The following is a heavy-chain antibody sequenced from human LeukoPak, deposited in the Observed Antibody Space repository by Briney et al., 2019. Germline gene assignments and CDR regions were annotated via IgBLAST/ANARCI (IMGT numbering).Heavy chain of an antibody. V-gene: IGHV4-59*12. Sequence: SETLSLTCVVSGGSISTYYWSWIRQPPGKGLEWIGCSHYTGNTNHNPSLKSRVTISVDTSKNQFSLRLSSVTAADTAVYYCARRGNFDYWGQGTLVTVSS. CDR1: GGSISTYY. CDR3: ARRGNFDY. CDR2: SHYTGNT. J-gene: IGHJ4*02. D-gene: IGHD3-10*01.